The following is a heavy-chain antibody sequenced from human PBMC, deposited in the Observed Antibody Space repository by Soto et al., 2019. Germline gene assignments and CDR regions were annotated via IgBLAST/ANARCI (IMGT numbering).Heavy chain of an antibody. CDR1: GGTFSSYA. Sequence: SVKVSCKAPGGTFSSYAVSWVRQAPGQGLEWMGGIIPIFGTANYAQKFQGRVTITADESTSTGYMELSSLRSEDTAVYYCARSQGGSSSLDIYYYYYYGMDVWGQGTTVTVSS. J-gene: IGHJ6*02. V-gene: IGHV1-69*13. CDR2: IIPIFGTA. D-gene: IGHD2-15*01. CDR3: ARSQGGSSSLDIYYYYYYGMDV.